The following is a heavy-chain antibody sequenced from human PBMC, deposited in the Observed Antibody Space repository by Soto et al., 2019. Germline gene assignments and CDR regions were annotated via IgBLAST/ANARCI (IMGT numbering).Heavy chain of an antibody. Sequence: GSLRLSCVASGFTFSSYAMNWVRQGPGKGLEWVSAISGSGISTYYADSVKGRFTISRDNSKNTLYLQMNSLRAEDTAVYYCAKLSDSGDYVWDYWGQGTLVTVSS. CDR3: AKLSDSGDYVWDY. D-gene: IGHD4-17*01. CDR1: GFTFSSYA. J-gene: IGHJ4*02. CDR2: ISGSGIST. V-gene: IGHV3-23*01.